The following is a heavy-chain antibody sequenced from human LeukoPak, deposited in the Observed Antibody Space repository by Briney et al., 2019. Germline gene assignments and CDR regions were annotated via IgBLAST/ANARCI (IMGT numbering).Heavy chain of an antibody. CDR3: ARRRSSYYYDSSGYGGPYYFDY. CDR2: INHSGST. CDR1: GGSFSGYY. Sequence: SETLSLTCAVYGGSFSGYYWSWIRQPPGKGLEWIGEINHSGSTNYNPSLKSRVTISVDTSKNQFSLKLSSVTAADTAVYYCARRRSSYYYDSSGYGGPYYFDYWGQGTLVTVSS. J-gene: IGHJ4*02. V-gene: IGHV4-34*01. D-gene: IGHD3-22*01.